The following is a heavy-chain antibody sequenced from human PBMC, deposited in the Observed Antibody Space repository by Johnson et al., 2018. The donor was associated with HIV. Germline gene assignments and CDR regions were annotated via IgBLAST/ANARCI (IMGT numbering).Heavy chain of an antibody. CDR3: ARGGGCGGDCYSGYDAFDI. Sequence: QVQLVESGGGLVQPGRSLRLSCVVSGSTFSDHYMSWIRQAPGKGLEWVSYISSSGGTIYYSDSVKGRFTISRDKSKNTMYLQMNSLRDEDTAVYYCARGGGCGGDCYSGYDAFDIWGQGTMVTVSS. D-gene: IGHD2-21*01. V-gene: IGHV3-11*04. CDR1: GSTFSDHY. CDR2: ISSSGGTI. J-gene: IGHJ3*02.